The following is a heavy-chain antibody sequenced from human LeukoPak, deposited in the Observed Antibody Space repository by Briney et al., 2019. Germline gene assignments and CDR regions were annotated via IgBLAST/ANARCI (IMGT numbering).Heavy chain of an antibody. J-gene: IGHJ4*02. D-gene: IGHD2-2*03. Sequence: GGSLRLSCAASGFTFSNYWMHWIRQVPGKGLVWVSHIKYDGSATNYADSVKGRFTISRDNAKNTLYLQMNSLRAEDTAVYYCTRSLDRWGQGTLVTVSS. V-gene: IGHV3-74*01. CDR1: GFTFSNYW. CDR3: TRSLDR. CDR2: IKYDGSAT.